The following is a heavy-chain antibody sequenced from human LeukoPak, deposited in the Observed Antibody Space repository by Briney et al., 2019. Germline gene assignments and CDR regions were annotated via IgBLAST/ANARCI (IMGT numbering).Heavy chain of an antibody. CDR3: ARRNIAASALDH. CDR1: GFTFSSYA. CDR2: MTASSVCI. V-gene: IGHV3-23*01. J-gene: IGHJ4*02. Sequence: PGGHLRLSCAASGFTFSSYAMRWVRQAPGKGLEWVSAMTASSVCIYYGDSVKGLFTISRDNSKKTLYLQMNSLRAEDTAVYYCARRNIAASALDHWGQGTLVTVTS. D-gene: IGHD6-13*01.